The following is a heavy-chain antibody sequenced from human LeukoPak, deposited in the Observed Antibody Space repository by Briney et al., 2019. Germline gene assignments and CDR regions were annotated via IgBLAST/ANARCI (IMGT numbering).Heavy chain of an antibody. Sequence: PSQTLSLTCTVSGGSISSGVYYWSWIRQHPGKGLEWIGYIYYSGSTYYNPSLKSRVTISVDTSKNQFSLKLSSVTAADTAVYYCRFRGYGSGTRNAFDIWGQGTMVTVSS. CDR3: RFRGYGSGTRNAFDI. V-gene: IGHV4-31*03. J-gene: IGHJ3*02. D-gene: IGHD3-10*01. CDR2: IYYSGST. CDR1: GGSISSGVYY.